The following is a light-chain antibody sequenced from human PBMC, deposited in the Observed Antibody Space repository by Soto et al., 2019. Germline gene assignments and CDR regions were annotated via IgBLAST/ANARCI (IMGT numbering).Light chain of an antibody. CDR2: GAS. J-gene: IGKJ1*01. CDR3: QQYNKWPLT. Sequence: EVVMTQSPASLSVSPGERATLSCRASQNIRNNLAWYQQKPGQSPRLLIPGASPREAGIPGRFSGSGSGTEFTLTISSLQFEDFAVYYCQQYNKWPLTFGQGTKVEI. CDR1: QNIRNN. V-gene: IGKV3-15*01.